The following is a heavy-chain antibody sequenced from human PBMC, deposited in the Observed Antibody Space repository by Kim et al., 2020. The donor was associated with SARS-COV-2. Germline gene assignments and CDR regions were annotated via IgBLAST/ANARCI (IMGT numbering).Heavy chain of an antibody. CDR3: AKDHTAVAGHAYFDY. CDR2: IWYDGSNK. CDR1: GFTFSSYA. D-gene: IGHD6-19*01. J-gene: IGHJ4*02. Sequence: GRSLRLSCAASGFTFSSYAMHWVRQAPGKGLEWVAVIWYDGSNKYYADSVKGRFTISRDNSKNTLYLQMNSLRAEDTAVYYCAKDHTAVAGHAYFDYWGQGTLVTVSS. V-gene: IGHV3-33*06.